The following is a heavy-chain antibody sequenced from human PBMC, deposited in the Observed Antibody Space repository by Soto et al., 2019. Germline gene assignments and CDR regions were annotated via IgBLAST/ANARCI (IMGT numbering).Heavy chain of an antibody. V-gene: IGHV4-31*03. Sequence: QVQLQESGPGLVKPSETLSLTCTVSGGSITRGGYYWSWIRQHPGKGLEWIGYIYNTGTTYYNPSLKSRLTISVDTSKNQFSLKLTSVTAADTAVYYCARDPAPWGQGTLVTVSS. J-gene: IGHJ5*02. CDR2: IYNTGTT. CDR1: GGSITRGGYY. CDR3: ARDPAP.